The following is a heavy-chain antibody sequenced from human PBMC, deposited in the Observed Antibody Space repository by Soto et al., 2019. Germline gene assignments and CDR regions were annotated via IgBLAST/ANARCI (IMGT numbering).Heavy chain of an antibody. J-gene: IGHJ6*02. CDR1: GFTFSTYW. Sequence: EVQLVESGGGLVQPGGSLRLSCAASGFTFSTYWLSWVRQVPGKGLEWVANINLDGSEKNYVDSVKGRFTISRDNSRNLLYLQMSSLRAEDKALYYCARDGSTSWYSYDYHGMDVGGQWTTVTVSS. CDR3: ARDGSTSWYSYDYHGMDV. D-gene: IGHD5-18*01. V-gene: IGHV3-7*05. CDR2: INLDGSEK.